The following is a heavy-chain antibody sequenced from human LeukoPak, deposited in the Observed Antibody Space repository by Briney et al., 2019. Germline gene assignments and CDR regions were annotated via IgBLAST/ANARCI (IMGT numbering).Heavy chain of an antibody. CDR1: GGTFSSYA. CDR3: AKESGYDFIWYNWFDP. V-gene: IGHV1-69*04. J-gene: IGHJ5*02. Sequence: SVKVSCKASGGTFSSYAISWVRQAPGQGLEWMGRIIPILGIANYAQKFQGRVTITADKSTSTAYMELNSLRAEDTAVYYCAKESGYDFIWYNWFDPWGQGTLVTVSS. CDR2: IIPILGIA. D-gene: IGHD5-12*01.